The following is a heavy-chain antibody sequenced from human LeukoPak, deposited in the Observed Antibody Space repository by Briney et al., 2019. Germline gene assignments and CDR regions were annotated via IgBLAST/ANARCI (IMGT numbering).Heavy chain of an antibody. CDR3: ARATNGRFDI. D-gene: IGHD2-8*01. Sequence: GGSLRLSCAASGFTFSSYSMNWVRQAPGKGLEWVSFISSSTSYISYAESVKGRFTISRDNPKSSLWLQMNSLRSEDTAVYYCARATNGRFDIWGQGTMVTVSS. J-gene: IGHJ3*02. V-gene: IGHV3-21*01. CDR1: GFTFSSYS. CDR2: ISSSTSYI.